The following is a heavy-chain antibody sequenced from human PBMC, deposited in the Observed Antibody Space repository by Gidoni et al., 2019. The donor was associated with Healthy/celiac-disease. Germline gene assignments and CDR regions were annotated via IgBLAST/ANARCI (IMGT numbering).Heavy chain of an antibody. CDR2: IYYSGST. CDR1: GGSISSSSYY. CDR3: ARDPDWGWFDP. J-gene: IGHJ5*02. D-gene: IGHD3-9*01. V-gene: IGHV4-39*07. Sequence: QLQLQESGPGLVKPSETLSLTCTVSGGSISSSSYYWGWIRQPPGKGLEWIGSIYYSGSTYYNPSLKSRVTISVDTSKNQFSLKLSSVTAADTAVYYCARDPDWGWFDPWGQGTLVTVSS.